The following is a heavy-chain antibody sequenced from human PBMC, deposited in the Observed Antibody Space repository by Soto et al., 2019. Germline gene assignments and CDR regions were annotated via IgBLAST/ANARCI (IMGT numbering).Heavy chain of an antibody. V-gene: IGHV1-2*02. CDR3: ARDYSSGWYDAFDI. J-gene: IGHJ3*02. D-gene: IGHD6-19*01. CDR1: GYTLTGYY. Sequence: EASVKVSCKASGYTLTGYYMHWVRQAPGQGLEWMGWINPNSGGTNYARKFQGRVTMTRDTSISTAYMELSRLRSDDTAVYYCARDYSSGWYDAFDIWGQGTMVTVSS. CDR2: INPNSGGT.